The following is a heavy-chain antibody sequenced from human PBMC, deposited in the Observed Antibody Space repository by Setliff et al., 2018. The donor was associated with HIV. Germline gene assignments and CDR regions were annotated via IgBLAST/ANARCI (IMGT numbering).Heavy chain of an antibody. J-gene: IGHJ4*02. CDR1: GDSINSGNYY. Sequence: PSETLSLTCTVSGDSINSGNYYWSWIRQHPGKGLEWIGYIYYSGSTYYSPSLKSRVTISEDTSKNQFSLKMRSVTAADTAVYYCARGPPGSSIGWYVGYWGQGTQVTVSS. CDR3: ARGPPGSSIGWYVGY. D-gene: IGHD6-19*01. CDR2: IYYSGST. V-gene: IGHV4-31*03.